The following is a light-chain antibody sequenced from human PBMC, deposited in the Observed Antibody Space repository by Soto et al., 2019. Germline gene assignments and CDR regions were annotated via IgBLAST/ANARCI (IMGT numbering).Light chain of an antibody. Sequence: EIVLTQSPATLSVSPGERATLSCRASQSVSSKLAWYQHRPGQAPRLLIYGASTRATGILDRFSGSGSGTEFTLTISSLQSEDFAVYYCQQYSSWPLFGQGTKLEI. CDR2: GAS. J-gene: IGKJ2*01. CDR3: QQYSSWPL. V-gene: IGKV3-15*01. CDR1: QSVSSK.